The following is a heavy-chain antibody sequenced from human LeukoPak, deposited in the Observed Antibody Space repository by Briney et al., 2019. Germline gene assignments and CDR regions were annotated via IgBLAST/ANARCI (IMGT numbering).Heavy chain of an antibody. V-gene: IGHV3-74*01. Sequence: GGSLRLSCAASGFTFSSHWVHWVRQAPGKGLVWVSRIDSHGTSTIDADSVKGRFTVSRDNAKNTLYLHMNSLRAEDTAVYYCAREGYGLGNYPFDYWGQGTLVTVSS. CDR3: AREGYGLGNYPFDY. CDR1: GFTFSSHW. CDR2: IDSHGTST. J-gene: IGHJ4*02. D-gene: IGHD3-10*01.